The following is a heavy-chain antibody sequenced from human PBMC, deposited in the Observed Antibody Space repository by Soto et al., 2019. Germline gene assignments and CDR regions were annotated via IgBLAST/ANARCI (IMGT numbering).Heavy chain of an antibody. Sequence: GETRKLSWRGSGYSFSRYWIAWVRQTPGKGLEWMGLIYPGDSDTRYSPSFQGQVTISADKSITTAYLQWSSLKASDTAIYYCARDTFSGDSSGPHYWGQGTLVTVS. J-gene: IGHJ4*02. CDR1: GYSFSRYW. CDR2: IYPGDSDT. V-gene: IGHV5-51*01. CDR3: ARDTFSGDSSGPHY. D-gene: IGHD3-22*01.